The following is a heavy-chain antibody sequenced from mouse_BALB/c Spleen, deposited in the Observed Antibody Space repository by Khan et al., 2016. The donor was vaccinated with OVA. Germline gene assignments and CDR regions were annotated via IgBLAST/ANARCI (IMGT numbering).Heavy chain of an antibody. D-gene: IGHD1-1*01. Sequence: EVKLLESGPGLVKPSQSLSLTCTVTGYSITTDYAWNWIRQFPGNKLEWMGYISYSGNTKYNPSLKSRISITRDTSKNQFFLQLKSVTNEDTARYYCARVYGGDFDYWGQGTTLTVSS. CDR2: ISYSGNT. J-gene: IGHJ2*01. CDR1: GYSITTDYA. CDR3: ARVYGGDFDY. V-gene: IGHV3-2*02.